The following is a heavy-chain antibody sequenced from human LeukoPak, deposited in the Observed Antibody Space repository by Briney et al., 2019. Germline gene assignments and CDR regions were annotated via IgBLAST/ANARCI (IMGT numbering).Heavy chain of an antibody. J-gene: IGHJ4*02. Sequence: GGSLRLSCAASGFTFDDYAIHWVRQAPGKGLEWVSLISWDGSSTYYADPVKGRFTISRDNSKNTLYLQMNSLRAEDTAVYYCAKEYYDFWSGYPHDYWGQGTLVTVSS. D-gene: IGHD3-3*01. CDR3: AKEYYDFWSGYPHDY. V-gene: IGHV3-43D*03. CDR1: GFTFDDYA. CDR2: ISWDGSST.